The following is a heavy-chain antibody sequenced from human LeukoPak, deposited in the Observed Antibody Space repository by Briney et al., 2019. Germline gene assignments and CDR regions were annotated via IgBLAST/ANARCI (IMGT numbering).Heavy chain of an antibody. D-gene: IGHD3-3*01. J-gene: IGHJ4*02. CDR2: INQSGST. CDR1: GTSLSTYC. Sequence: SETLSLTCAVSGTSLSTYCWSWIRQPPEKGLEWVGEINQSGSTNYNPSLKSRVTISVDTSKNQLSLRLTSVTAADTAVYYCARRRGNFWSDFYAFDYWGLGTLVTVSS. CDR3: ARRRGNFWSDFYAFDY. V-gene: IGHV4-34*01.